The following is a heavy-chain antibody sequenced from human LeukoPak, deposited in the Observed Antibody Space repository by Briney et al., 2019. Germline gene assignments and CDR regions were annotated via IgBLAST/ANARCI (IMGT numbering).Heavy chain of an antibody. V-gene: IGHV4-59*01. CDR3: ARLGNRGIYCKYYYMDV. J-gene: IGHJ6*03. CDR2: VSHTGST. Sequence: SETLSLTCTVSGDSISSSYWSWIRQPPGKGLEWIGYVSHTGSTDYSPSLKTRLTISVDTSKNQFSLKLSSVTAADTAVYHCARLGNRGIYCKYYYMDVWGKGTTVTVSS. CDR1: GDSISSSY. D-gene: IGHD3-3*02.